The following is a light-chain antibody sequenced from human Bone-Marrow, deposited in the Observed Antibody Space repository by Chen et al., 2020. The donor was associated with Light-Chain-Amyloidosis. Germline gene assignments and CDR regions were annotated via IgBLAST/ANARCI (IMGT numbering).Light chain of an antibody. V-gene: IGLV3-25*03. CDR3: QSADSSGTYEVI. CDR1: DLPTKY. J-gene: IGLJ2*01. CDR2: RDT. Sequence: SYELTQPPSASVSPGQTARITCSGDDLPTKYAYWYQQKPGQAPVLVINRDTERPSGISERFSGSSSGTTATLTISGVQAEDEADYHCQSADSSGTYEVIFGGGTKLTVL.